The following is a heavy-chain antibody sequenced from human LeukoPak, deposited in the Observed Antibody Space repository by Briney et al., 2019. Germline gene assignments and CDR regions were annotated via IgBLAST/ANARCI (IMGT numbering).Heavy chain of an antibody. CDR1: GFTFSSYS. J-gene: IGHJ4*02. V-gene: IGHV3-48*04. D-gene: IGHD5-18*01. CDR3: ARGRGYNYGYSDY. CDR2: ISSSSTI. Sequence: GGPLRLSCAASGFTFSSYSMNWVRQAPGKGLEWISYISSSSTIDYADSVKGRFTISRDNAKNSLYLQMNSLRAEDTAVYYCARGRGYNYGYSDYWGQGTLVTVSS.